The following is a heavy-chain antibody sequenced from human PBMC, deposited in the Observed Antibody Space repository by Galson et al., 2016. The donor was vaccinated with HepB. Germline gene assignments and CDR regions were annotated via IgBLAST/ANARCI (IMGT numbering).Heavy chain of an antibody. D-gene: IGHD3-9*01. CDR2: VIPVFGTT. CDR1: GGTFSSHA. Sequence: SVKVSCKASGGTFSSHAISWMRQAPGQGLLWMGSVIPVFGTTTYARNFQGRVTVTADKSTSTAYMQLSGLRSEDTAIYYCARHNPDWDYFDYWGPGTLVTVSS. CDR3: ARHNPDWDYFDY. J-gene: IGHJ4*02. V-gene: IGHV1-69*06.